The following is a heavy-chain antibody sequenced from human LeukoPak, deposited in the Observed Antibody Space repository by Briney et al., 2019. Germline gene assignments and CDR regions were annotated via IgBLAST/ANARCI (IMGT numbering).Heavy chain of an antibody. V-gene: IGHV4-39*01. CDR2: IYYSGHT. CDR1: DGSVSSSYY. D-gene: IGHD2-15*01. CDR3: ARRQTVATDWFDP. Sequence: PSETLSLTCTVSDGSVSSSYYWGWIRQPPGKGLEWIGSIYYSGHTYYNPSLKSRVTISVDTSKNQFFLKLSSVTAADTAVYYCARRQTVATDWFDPWGQGTLVTVSS. J-gene: IGHJ5*02.